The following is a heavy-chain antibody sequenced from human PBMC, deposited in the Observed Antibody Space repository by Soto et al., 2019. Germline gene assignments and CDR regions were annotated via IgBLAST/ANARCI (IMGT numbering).Heavy chain of an antibody. CDR1: GFTFGTYA. J-gene: IGHJ4*02. Sequence: QVQLVESGGGVVQPGRSLRLSCAASGFTFGTYAMHWVRQAPGKGLEWVAAISSNGRIKDYLDSVQGRFTTSRDNSKNRXXXXXXXXXXXXXXXXXXXXXXXXXCSGSCFDCWGQGTQVTVSS. D-gene: IGHD3-10*02. CDR3: XXXXXXXCSGSCFDC. V-gene: IGHV3-30*03. CDR2: ISSNGRIK.